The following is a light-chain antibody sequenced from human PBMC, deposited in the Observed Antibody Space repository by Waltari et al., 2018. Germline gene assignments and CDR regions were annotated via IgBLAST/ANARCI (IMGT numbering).Light chain of an antibody. CDR1: QSVRSN. Sequence: EIVMTQSPAILSVSPGEGVTLSCRASQSVRSNLAWYQQKPGQAPRLLIFGASTRATGFPARFSGGGSGKEFTLTITSLQSEDSAVYFCQQYDSQPLTFGGGTFVEIK. CDR3: QQYDSQPLT. V-gene: IGKV3-15*01. CDR2: GAS. J-gene: IGKJ4*01.